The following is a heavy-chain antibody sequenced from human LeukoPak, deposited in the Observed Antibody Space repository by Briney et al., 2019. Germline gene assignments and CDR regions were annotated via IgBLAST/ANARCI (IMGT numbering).Heavy chain of an antibody. CDR3: ARDTGGGYSCYDC. V-gene: IGHV3-21*01. J-gene: IGHJ4*02. CDR2: ISDNSAYI. CDR1: GFAFGGYT. D-gene: IGHD5-18*01. Sequence: PGGSLRLSCAASGFAFGGYTMTWVRQAPGKGLEWVSSISDNSAYIYHADSLQGRFTTSRDNAKNSLYLQMNSLRAEDTAVYYCARDTGGGYSCYDCWGQGTLVTVSS.